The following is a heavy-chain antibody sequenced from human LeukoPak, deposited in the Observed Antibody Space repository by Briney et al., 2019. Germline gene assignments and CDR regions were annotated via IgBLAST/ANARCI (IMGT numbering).Heavy chain of an antibody. Sequence: SETLSLTCTVSGGSISSYYWSWIRQPPGKGLEWIGYIYYSGSTNYNPSLKSRVTISVDTSKNQFSLKLSSVTAAETAVYYCARGRRDGYNDYWGQGTLVTVSS. CDR2: IYYSGST. D-gene: IGHD5-24*01. CDR3: ARGRRDGYNDY. CDR1: GGSISSYY. J-gene: IGHJ4*02. V-gene: IGHV4-59*12.